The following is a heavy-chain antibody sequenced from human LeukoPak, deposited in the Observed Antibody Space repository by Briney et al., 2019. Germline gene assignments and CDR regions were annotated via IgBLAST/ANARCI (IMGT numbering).Heavy chain of an antibody. J-gene: IGHJ6*02. CDR1: GFTFSSYG. CDR3: ARGKAAAGTQYGMDV. CDR2: IWYDGSNK. Sequence: PGGSLRLSCAASGFTFSSYGMHWVRQAPGKGLEWVAVIWYDGSNKYYADSVKGRFTISRDNSKNTLYLQMNSLRAEDTAVYYCARGKAAAGTQYGMDVWGQGTTVTVSS. D-gene: IGHD6-13*01. V-gene: IGHV3-33*01.